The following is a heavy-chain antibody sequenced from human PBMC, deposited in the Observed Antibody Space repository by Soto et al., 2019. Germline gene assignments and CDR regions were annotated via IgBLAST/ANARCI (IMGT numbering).Heavy chain of an antibody. CDR2: ISSSSSYI. CDR1: GFTFSSYS. J-gene: IGHJ1*01. V-gene: IGHV3-21*01. D-gene: IGHD3-3*02. CDR3: ARALADLAEYFQH. Sequence: GGSLSLSCAASGFTFSSYSMNWVRQAPGKGLEWVSSISSSSSYIYYADSVKGRFTISRDNAKNSLYLQMNSLRAEDTAVYYCARALADLAEYFQHWGQGTLVTVSS.